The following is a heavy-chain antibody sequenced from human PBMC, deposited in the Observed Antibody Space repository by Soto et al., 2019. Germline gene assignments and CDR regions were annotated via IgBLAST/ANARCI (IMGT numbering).Heavy chain of an antibody. D-gene: IGHD1-1*01. V-gene: IGHV4-59*01. J-gene: IGHJ6*02. CDR2: IHYSGTT. CDR1: GASINNYY. Sequence: QVQMQESGPGLVKPSETLSLTCTVSGASINNYYCNWVRQPPGKGLEWIGSIHYSGTTHYNPSLERRVTISRDAARNQFSLRLRSVTAADAAVYYCAGYTYGLDVWGQATTVTVSS. CDR3: AGYTYGLDV.